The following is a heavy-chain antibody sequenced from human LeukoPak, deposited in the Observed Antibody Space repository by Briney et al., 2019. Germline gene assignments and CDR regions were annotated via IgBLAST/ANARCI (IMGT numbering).Heavy chain of an antibody. V-gene: IGHV4-39*07. CDR3: ARTYSGGQGPYY. CDR1: GDSISSSNCS. CDR2: INYSGTT. Sequence: SETLSLTCTVSGDSISSSNCSWAWIRQPPGKGLEWIASINYSGTTFYNPSLKSRVTISVDTSKNRFSLKLNSVTAADTAMYYCARTYSGGQGPYYWGRGTLVTVSS. J-gene: IGHJ4*02. D-gene: IGHD6-19*01.